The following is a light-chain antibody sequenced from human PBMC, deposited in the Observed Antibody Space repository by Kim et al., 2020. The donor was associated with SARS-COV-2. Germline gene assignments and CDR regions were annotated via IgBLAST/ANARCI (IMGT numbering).Light chain of an antibody. Sequence: DILMTQSPSTLSVSVGDRVTITCRASQSISSWLAWYQQKPGKAPKLLIYKASSLESGVPSRFSGSGSGTEFSLTISSLQPDDFATYYCQQYNSYPYNFGQGTKLEI. CDR2: KAS. CDR3: QQYNSYPYN. V-gene: IGKV1-5*03. CDR1: QSISSW. J-gene: IGKJ2*01.